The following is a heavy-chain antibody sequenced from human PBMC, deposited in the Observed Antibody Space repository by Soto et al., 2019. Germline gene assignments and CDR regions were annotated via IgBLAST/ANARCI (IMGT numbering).Heavy chain of an antibody. V-gene: IGHV1-58*01. J-gene: IGHJ4*02. D-gene: IGHD3-9*01. CDR3: AAAAGGSGPRYFFAY. CDR1: GFTFTSSA. Sequence: ASVKVSCKASGFTFTSSAVQWVRQARGQRLEWIGWIVVGSGNTNYAQKFQERVTITRDMSTSTAYMELSSLRSEDTAVYYWAAAAGGSGPRYFFAYWGRGTLDLVSS. CDR2: IVVGSGNT.